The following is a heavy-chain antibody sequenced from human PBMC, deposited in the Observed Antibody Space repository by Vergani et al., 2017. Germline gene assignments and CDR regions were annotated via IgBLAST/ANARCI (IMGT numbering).Heavy chain of an antibody. CDR2: IKSDGRT. J-gene: IGHJ4*01. CDR1: GFTFDDYA. V-gene: IGHV3-9*01. D-gene: IGHD2-15*01. CDR3: TRSECSGTTCYGNYFDL. Sequence: EVQLVASGGGLVQPGRSLRLSCAASGFTFDDYAMHWVRQAPGRGLEWVSGIKSDGRTSYAESVRGRFTISRDTCRNAVYLQMKILRVEDTGVYFCTRSECSGTTCYGNYFDLWGNGILVTVSS.